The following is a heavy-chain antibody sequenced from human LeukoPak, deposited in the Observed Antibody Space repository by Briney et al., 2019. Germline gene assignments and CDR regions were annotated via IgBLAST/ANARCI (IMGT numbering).Heavy chain of an antibody. J-gene: IGHJ5*02. CDR1: GGSVSSGSYY. CDR3: ARDSGIYRYDNYFDP. CDR2: FYTSGTT. Sequence: PSETLSLTCTVSGGSVSSGSYYWSWIRQPAGKGLEWIGRFYTSGTTNYNPSLKSRITMSVDTSKNQFSLKLISVTAADTAVYYCARDSGIYRYDNYFDPWGQGTLVTVSS. V-gene: IGHV4-61*02. D-gene: IGHD1-26*01.